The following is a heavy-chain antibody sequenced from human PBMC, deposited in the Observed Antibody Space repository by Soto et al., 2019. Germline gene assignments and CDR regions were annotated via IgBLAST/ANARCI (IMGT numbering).Heavy chain of an antibody. CDR2: INPTSGGT. D-gene: IGHD2-2*01. CDR3: ARGYCSSIGCSHYFHY. Sequence: ASVKVSCKASGDTFRNYAISWVRQAPGQGLEWMALINPTSGGTNYAQKFQGRVTMTWDTSISTAYMELSRLTSDDTAIYYCARGYCSSIGCSHYFHYWGQGTLVTVSS. CDR1: GDTFRNYA. J-gene: IGHJ4*02. V-gene: IGHV1-2*02.